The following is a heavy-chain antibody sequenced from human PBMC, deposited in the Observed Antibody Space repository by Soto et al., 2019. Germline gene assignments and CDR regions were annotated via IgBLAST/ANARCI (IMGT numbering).Heavy chain of an antibody. V-gene: IGHV5-51*01. CDR1: GYSFTSYW. Sequence: PGESLKISCKGSGYSFTSYWIGWVRQMPGKGLEWMGIIYPGDSDTRYSPSFQGQVTISADKSISTAYLQWSSLKASDTAMYYCARLTDGYYGGYYYYYYMHFWGQGPTVTVSS. J-gene: IGHJ6*02. D-gene: IGHD4-17*01. CDR2: IYPGDSDT. CDR3: ARLTDGYYGGYYYYYYMHF.